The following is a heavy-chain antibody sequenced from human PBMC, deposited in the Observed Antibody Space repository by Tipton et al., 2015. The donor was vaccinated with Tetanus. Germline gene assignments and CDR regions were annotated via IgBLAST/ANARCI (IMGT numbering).Heavy chain of an antibody. CDR3: AGVSRFRFDY. D-gene: IGHD5/OR15-5a*01. V-gene: IGHV4-31*03. J-gene: IGHJ4*02. CDR2: ILYTGST. CDR1: GDYITRGGYS. Sequence: TLSLTCTVSGDYITRGGYSWSWIRQHPGKGLEWIGYILYTGSTYHNPSLKRRLTISEDTSKNQFSLNLTSVTDADTAVCFCAGVSRFRFDYWGQGTLVTVSS.